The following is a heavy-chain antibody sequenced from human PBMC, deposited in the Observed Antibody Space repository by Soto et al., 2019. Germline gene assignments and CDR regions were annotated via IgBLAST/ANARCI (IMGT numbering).Heavy chain of an antibody. V-gene: IGHV1-69*12. CDR3: AREGGHCISTSCYYYYYGMDV. CDR1: GGTFSSYA. D-gene: IGHD2-2*01. J-gene: IGHJ6*02. CDR2: IIPIFGTA. Sequence: QVQLVQSGAEVKKPGSSVKVSCKASGGTFSSYAISWVRQAPGQGLEWMGGIIPIFGTANYAQKFQGRVTITADESTSTAYRELSSLRSEDTAVYYCAREGGHCISTSCYYYYYGMDVWGQGTTVTVSS.